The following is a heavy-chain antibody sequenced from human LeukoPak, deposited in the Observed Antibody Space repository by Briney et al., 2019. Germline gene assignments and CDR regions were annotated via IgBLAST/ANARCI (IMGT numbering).Heavy chain of an antibody. CDR1: RFTFSSYW. J-gene: IGHJ5*02. Sequence: GGPLRLSCAASRFTFSSYWMSWVRQAPGKGLEWVANIKQDGSEKYYVDSVKGRFTISRDNAKNSLYLQMNSLRAEDTAVYYCARDPPFDPWGQGTLVTVSS. V-gene: IGHV3-7*03. CDR3: ARDPPFDP. CDR2: IKQDGSEK.